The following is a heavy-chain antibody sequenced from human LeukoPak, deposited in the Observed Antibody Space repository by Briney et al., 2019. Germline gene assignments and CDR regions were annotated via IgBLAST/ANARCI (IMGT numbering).Heavy chain of an antibody. CDR3: ARVYYGSGSGYYYYYYYMDV. J-gene: IGHJ6*03. CDR2: IYYSGST. V-gene: IGHV4-59*01. D-gene: IGHD3-10*01. Sequence: SETLSLTCTVSGGSISSYYWSWIRQPPGKGLEWTGYIYYSGSTNYNPSLKSRVTISVDTSKNQFSLKLSSVTAADTAVYYCARVYYGSGSGYYYYYYYMDVWGKGTTVTISS. CDR1: GGSISSYY.